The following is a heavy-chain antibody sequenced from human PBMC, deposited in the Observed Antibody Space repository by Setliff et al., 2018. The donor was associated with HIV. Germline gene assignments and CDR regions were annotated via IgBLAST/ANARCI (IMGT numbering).Heavy chain of an antibody. J-gene: IGHJ4*02. CDR1: GGSFTTYY. CDR2: NNHGGST. CDR3: ASRRGIEFYFDI. V-gene: IGHV4-34*01. D-gene: IGHD3-10*01. Sequence: SETLSLTCAVYGGSFTTYYWSWIHQTPGKGLEWIGENNHGGSTNYNPSLKSRVTISVDRSKNQFFLKLSSVTAADTGVYYCASRRGIEFYFDIWGQGTPVTVSS.